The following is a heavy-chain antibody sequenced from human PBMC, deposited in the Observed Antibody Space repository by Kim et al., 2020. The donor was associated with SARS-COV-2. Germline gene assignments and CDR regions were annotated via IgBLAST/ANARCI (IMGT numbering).Heavy chain of an antibody. Sequence: GGSLRLSCAASGFTFSDYYMSWIRQAPGKGLEWVSYISSSSSYTNYADSVKGRFTISRDNAKNSLYLQMNSLRAEDTAVYYCARFGIAAAGRVYYYGMDVWGQGTTVTVSS. CDR1: GFTFSDYY. J-gene: IGHJ6*02. CDR3: ARFGIAAAGRVYYYGMDV. CDR2: ISSSSSYT. V-gene: IGHV3-11*06. D-gene: IGHD6-13*01.